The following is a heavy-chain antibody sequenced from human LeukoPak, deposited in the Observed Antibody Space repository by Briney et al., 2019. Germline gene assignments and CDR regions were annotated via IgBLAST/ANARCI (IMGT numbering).Heavy chain of an antibody. D-gene: IGHD5-24*01. CDR2: ISAYNGET. J-gene: IGHJ4*02. Sequence: GASVKVSCKASGYTFTGHYMHWVRQAPRQGLEWMGWISAYNGETRYTQNLQGRVTMTTETSTSTAYMELRSLRSDDTAVYYCARVPSSRAKMYAADYWGQGTLVTVSS. V-gene: IGHV1-18*04. CDR1: GYTFTGHY. CDR3: ARVPSSRAKMYAADY.